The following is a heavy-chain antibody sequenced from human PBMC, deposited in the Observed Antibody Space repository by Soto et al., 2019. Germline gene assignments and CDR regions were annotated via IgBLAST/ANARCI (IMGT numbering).Heavy chain of an antibody. CDR3: ASGEDIVLVPDDYGMDV. D-gene: IGHD2-2*01. V-gene: IGHV1-69*12. Sequence: QVQLVQSGAEVKKPGSSVKVSCKASGGTFSSYAISWVRQAPGQGLEWMGGIIPIFGTANYAQKFQGRVTITADESTRTAYTDLSSLRSEDTAEYYCASGEDIVLVPDDYGMDVWGQGTTVTVSS. CDR2: IIPIFGTA. CDR1: GGTFSSYA. J-gene: IGHJ6*02.